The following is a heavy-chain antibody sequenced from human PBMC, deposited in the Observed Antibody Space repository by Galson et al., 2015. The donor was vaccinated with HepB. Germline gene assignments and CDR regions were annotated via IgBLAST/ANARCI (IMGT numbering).Heavy chain of an antibody. CDR1: GFTFSSYA. CDR3: ARDLYYYGSGSFDWKTYYYYYGMDV. J-gene: IGHJ6*02. D-gene: IGHD3-10*01. V-gene: IGHV3-30*04. CDR2: ISYDGSNK. Sequence: SLRLSCAASGFTFSSYAMHWVCQAPGKGLEWVAVISYDGSNKYYADSVKGRFTISRDNSKNTLYLQMNSLRAEDTAVYYCARDLYYYGSGSFDWKTYYYYYGMDVWGQGTTVTVSS.